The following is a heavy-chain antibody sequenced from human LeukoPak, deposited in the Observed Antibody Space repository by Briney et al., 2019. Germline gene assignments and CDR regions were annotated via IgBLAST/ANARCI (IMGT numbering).Heavy chain of an antibody. CDR3: ASFFCTSGLCYYLDC. J-gene: IGHJ4*02. CDR1: GYTFTSNA. V-gene: IGHV7-4-1*02. Sequence: GASVKVSCKASGYTFTSNALGWVRQAPGQGLEWMGWINTNTGNPTYAQGFTGRFVFSLDTSDNTAYLQISSLQAEDTAVYYCASFFCTSGLCYYLDCWGQGTLVTVSS. D-gene: IGHD2-8*01. CDR2: INTNTGNP.